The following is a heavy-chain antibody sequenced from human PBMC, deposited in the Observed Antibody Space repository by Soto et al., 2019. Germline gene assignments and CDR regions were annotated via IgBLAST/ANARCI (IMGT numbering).Heavy chain of an antibody. Sequence: EVQLLESGGGLVQPGGSLRLSCAASGFTFSSFAMGWVRQATGTGLEWVSVIDGSGGDTSFADSVKGRFSISRDNSKNTLYLDMNSLRAEDTARYYCAKEIVAAAYVETSAFDFWGQGTLVTVSS. J-gene: IGHJ4*02. CDR1: GFTFSSFA. CDR2: IDGSGGDT. CDR3: AKEIVAAAYVETSAFDF. D-gene: IGHD5-12*01. V-gene: IGHV3-23*01.